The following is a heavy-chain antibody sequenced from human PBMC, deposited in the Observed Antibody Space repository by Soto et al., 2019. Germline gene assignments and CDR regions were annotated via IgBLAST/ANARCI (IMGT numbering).Heavy chain of an antibody. CDR1: GGSISSGGYS. Sequence: QLQLQESGSGLVKPSQTLSLTCAVSGGSISSGGYSWSWIRQPPGKGLEWIGYMYHSGSTYYNPSLKRRVTTSIDRSKNQFSLKPSSVTAADTAVYYCASVPDYWGQGILVTVSS. V-gene: IGHV4-30-2*01. CDR3: ASVPDY. D-gene: IGHD2-2*01. CDR2: MYHSGST. J-gene: IGHJ4*02.